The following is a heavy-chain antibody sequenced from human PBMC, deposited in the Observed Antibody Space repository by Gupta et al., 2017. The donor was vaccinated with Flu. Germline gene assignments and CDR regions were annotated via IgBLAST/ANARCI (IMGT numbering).Heavy chain of an antibody. Sequence: VSGASINGNYWSWIRQAAGKVLEWMGYIHYSATANSNPSLKRRVTMSVIASMGQFSLKVTSLSSSETAVYYCARARATGLRGWFDSWGQGTLVTVSS. J-gene: IGHJ5*01. CDR3: ARARATGLRGWFDS. CDR1: GASINGNY. CDR2: IHYSATA. V-gene: IGHV4-59*01. D-gene: IGHD1-1*01.